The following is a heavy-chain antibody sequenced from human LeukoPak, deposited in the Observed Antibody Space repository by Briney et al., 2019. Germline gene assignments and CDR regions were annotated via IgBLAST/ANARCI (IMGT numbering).Heavy chain of an antibody. Sequence: SETLSLTCTVSGGSISSYYWSWIRQPAGKGLEWIGRIYTSGSTNYNPSLKSRVTMSVDTSKNQFSLKLSSVTAADTAVYYCARGTIVATTASFDYWGQGTLVTVSS. CDR2: IYTSGST. D-gene: IGHD5-12*01. CDR1: GGSISSYY. J-gene: IGHJ4*02. CDR3: ARGTIVATTASFDY. V-gene: IGHV4-4*07.